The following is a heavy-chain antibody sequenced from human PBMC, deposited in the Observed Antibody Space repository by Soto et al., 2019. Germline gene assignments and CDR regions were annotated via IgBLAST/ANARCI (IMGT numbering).Heavy chain of an antibody. D-gene: IGHD3-10*02. Sequence: QVQLVQSGAEVKKPGSSVKVSCKASGGTFSSYAISWVRQAPGQGLEWMGGIIPIFGTANYAQKFQGRVTITADESTSTAYMELSSLRSEDTAVYYYATCLFGRGRGGSLVWWFDPWGQGTLVTVSS. CDR3: ATCLFGRGRGGSLVWWFDP. V-gene: IGHV1-69*01. CDR1: GGTFSSYA. CDR2: IIPIFGTA. J-gene: IGHJ5*02.